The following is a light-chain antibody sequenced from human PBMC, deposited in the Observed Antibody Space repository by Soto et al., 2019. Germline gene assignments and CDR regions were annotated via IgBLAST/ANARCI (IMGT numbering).Light chain of an antibody. Sequence: QSALTQPPSASGTPGQRVTISCSGSSSNIGSNTVNWYQQLPGTAPKLLIYSNNQRPSGVPDRFSGSKSGTSASLAISGLQSEDEADYYCAAWDDSLNGLNYVFGTGNKVTVL. V-gene: IGLV1-44*01. CDR2: SNN. CDR3: AAWDDSLNGLNYV. CDR1: SSNIGSNT. J-gene: IGLJ1*01.